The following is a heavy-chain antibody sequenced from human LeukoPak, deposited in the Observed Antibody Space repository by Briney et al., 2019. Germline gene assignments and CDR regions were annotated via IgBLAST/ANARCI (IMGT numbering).Heavy chain of an antibody. CDR2: IYSGGST. D-gene: IGHD4/OR15-4a*01. J-gene: IGHJ4*02. CDR3: TRVTIGGGGVNDY. Sequence: GGSLRLSCAGSGFTVSSNHMSWVRQAPGKGLEWVSVIYSGGSTNYADSVKGRFTISRDNSKNTVFLQMNSLRAEDTAVYYCTRVTIGGGGVNDYWGQGTLVTVSS. CDR1: GFTVSSNH. V-gene: IGHV3-53*01.